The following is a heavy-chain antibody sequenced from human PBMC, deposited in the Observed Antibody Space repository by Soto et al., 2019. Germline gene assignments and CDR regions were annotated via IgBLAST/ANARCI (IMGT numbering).Heavy chain of an antibody. J-gene: IGHJ6*02. D-gene: IGHD3-9*01. CDR1: GFTLSSYG. Sequence: GGSLRLSXAASGFTLSSYGMHWVRQAPGKGLEWVAVISYDGSNKYYADSVKGRFTISRDNSKNTLYLQMNSLRAEDTAVYYCAKDTNILTGTYYYYGMDVWGQETTVTVSS. V-gene: IGHV3-30*18. CDR2: ISYDGSNK. CDR3: AKDTNILTGTYYYYGMDV.